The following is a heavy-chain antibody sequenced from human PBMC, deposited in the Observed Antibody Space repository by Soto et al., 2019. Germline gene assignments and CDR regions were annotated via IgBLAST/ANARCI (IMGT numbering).Heavy chain of an antibody. J-gene: IGHJ5*02. Sequence: SETLSLTCTVSVGSISSGDYYWSWIRQPPGKGLEWIGYIYYSGSTYYNPSLKSRVTISVDTSKNQFSLKLSSVTAADTAVYYCARRIQGHYPRDNWFEPWGQGTLVTVSS. CDR3: ARRIQGHYPRDNWFEP. V-gene: IGHV4-30-4*01. D-gene: IGHD3-10*01. CDR1: VGSISSGDYY. CDR2: IYYSGST.